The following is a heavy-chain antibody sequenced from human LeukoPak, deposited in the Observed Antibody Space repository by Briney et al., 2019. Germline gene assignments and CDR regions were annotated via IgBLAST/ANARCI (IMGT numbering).Heavy chain of an antibody. J-gene: IGHJ4*02. Sequence: GASVKVSCKASGYTFNSYDINWVRQATGQGLEWMGWMNPNSGNTGYAQKFQGRVTMTRNTSINTAYMELSSLKSEDTAMYYCTGAAYCGGVTCYNSWGQGTLVTVSS. V-gene: IGHV1-8*01. CDR1: GYTFNSYD. CDR3: TGAAYCGGVTCYNS. D-gene: IGHD2-21*01. CDR2: MNPNSGNT.